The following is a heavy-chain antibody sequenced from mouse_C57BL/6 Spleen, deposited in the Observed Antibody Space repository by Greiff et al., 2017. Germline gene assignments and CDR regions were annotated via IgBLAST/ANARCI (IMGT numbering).Heavy chain of an antibody. Sequence: QVQLKQPGAELVKPGASVKLSCKASGYTFTSYWMHWVKQRPGQGLEWIGMIHPNSGSTNYNEKFKSKATLTVDKSSSTAYMQLSSLTSEDSAVYYCARSKGYDYDDYWGQGTTLTVSS. CDR3: ARSKGYDYDDY. CDR1: GYTFTSYW. J-gene: IGHJ2*01. V-gene: IGHV1-64*01. D-gene: IGHD2-4*01. CDR2: IHPNSGST.